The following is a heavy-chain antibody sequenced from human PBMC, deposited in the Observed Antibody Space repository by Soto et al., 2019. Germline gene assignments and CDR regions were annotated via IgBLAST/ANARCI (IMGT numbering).Heavy chain of an antibody. D-gene: IGHD2-15*01. J-gene: IGHJ5*02. CDR3: ARAVGYCSGESCYSYDSSDYDQRPSNWFDP. CDR1: GLTFMSYT. CDR2: ISSGGSYI. Sequence: PGGSLRLSCAASGLTFMSYTMNWVRQSSGKGLEWVSSISSGGSYIYYADSVKGRFTISRDNAKNSVYLQMNSLRAEDTAVYFCARAVGYCSGESCYSYDSSDYDQRPSNWFDPWGQGT. V-gene: IGHV3-21*01.